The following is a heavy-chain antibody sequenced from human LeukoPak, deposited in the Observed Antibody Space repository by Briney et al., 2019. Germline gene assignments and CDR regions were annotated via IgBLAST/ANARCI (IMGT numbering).Heavy chain of an antibody. V-gene: IGHV3-23*01. Sequence: GGSLRLSCAASGFTFSSYAMSWVRQAPGKGLEWVSAISGSGGSTYYADSVKGRFTISRDNPKNTLYLQMNSLRAEDTAVYYCATTPPSRYCSSTSCYTLDYWGQGTLVTVSS. CDR1: GFTFSSYA. D-gene: IGHD2-2*02. CDR3: ATTPPSRYCSSTSCYTLDY. CDR2: ISGSGGST. J-gene: IGHJ4*02.